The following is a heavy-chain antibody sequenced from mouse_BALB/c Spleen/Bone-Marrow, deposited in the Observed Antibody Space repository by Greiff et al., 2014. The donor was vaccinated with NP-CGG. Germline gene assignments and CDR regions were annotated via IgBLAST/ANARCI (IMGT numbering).Heavy chain of an antibody. Sequence: EVQGVESGGGLVKPGGSLKLSCAASGFTFSSYAMSWVCQTPEKRLEWVATISSGGSYTYYPDSVKGRFTISRDNAKNTLYLQMSSLRSEDTAMYYCASLFRGAMDYWGQGTSVTVSS. V-gene: IGHV5-9-3*01. CDR1: GFTFSSYA. J-gene: IGHJ4*01. CDR3: ASLFRGAMDY. CDR2: ISSGGSYT.